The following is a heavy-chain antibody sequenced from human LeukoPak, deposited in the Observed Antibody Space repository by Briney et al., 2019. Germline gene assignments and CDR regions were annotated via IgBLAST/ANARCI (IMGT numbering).Heavy chain of an antibody. CDR3: ARWGAGYYYDSSGYYGPIDY. CDR2: IYYSGST. D-gene: IGHD3-22*01. V-gene: IGHV4-31*03. J-gene: IGHJ4*02. Sequence: PSETLSLTCTVSGGSISSGGYYWSWIRQHPGKGLEWIGYIYYSGSTYYNPSLKSRVTISVDTSKNQFSLKLSSVTAADTAVYYCARWGAGYYYDSSGYYGPIDYWGQGTLVTVSS. CDR1: GGSISSGGYY.